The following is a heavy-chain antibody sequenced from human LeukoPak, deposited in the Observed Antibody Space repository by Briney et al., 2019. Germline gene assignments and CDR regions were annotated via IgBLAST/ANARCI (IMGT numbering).Heavy chain of an antibody. J-gene: IGHJ4*02. V-gene: IGHV4-34*01. D-gene: IGHD2-21*01. Sequence: PSETLSLTCAVYGGSLSGNYWSWIRQPPGKGLEWIGEINRSGSTNYNPSLKSRVTISVDTSKNQFSLKLSSVTAADTAVYYCARGAPLLWWTTGGFDYWGQGTLVTVSS. CDR2: INRSGST. CDR3: ARGAPLLWWTTGGFDY. CDR1: GGSLSGNY.